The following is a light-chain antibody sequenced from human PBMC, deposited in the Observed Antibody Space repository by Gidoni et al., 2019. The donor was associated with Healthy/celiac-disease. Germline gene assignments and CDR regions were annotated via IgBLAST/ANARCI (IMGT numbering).Light chain of an antibody. CDR3: QSYDSSLSGSRV. J-gene: IGLJ1*01. CDR2: GNS. CDR1: SSNIGAGYD. V-gene: IGLV1-40*01. Sequence: QSVLTQPPSVSGAPGQRVTIPCTGSSSNIGAGYDVHWYQQLPGTAPKLLIDGNSNRPSGVPDRFSGSKSGTSASLAITGLQAEDEADYYCQSYDSSLSGSRVFGTGTKVTVL.